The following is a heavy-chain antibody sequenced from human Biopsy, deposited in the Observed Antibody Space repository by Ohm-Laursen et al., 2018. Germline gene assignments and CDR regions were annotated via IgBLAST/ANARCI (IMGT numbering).Heavy chain of an antibody. CDR3: ARGRRTSGWPYFDN. CDR2: IYSGGNT. V-gene: IGHV4-61*01. CDR1: GDSLTSGPKN. D-gene: IGHD6-19*01. J-gene: IGHJ4*02. Sequence: SDTLSLTCTVSGDSLTSGPKNWSWLRQSPGQGLEYIGFIYSGGNTNYSPSLKNRVTMSVDTSKNQFYLKLYSVTAADTAVYYCARGRRTSGWPYFDNWGQGALVIVSP.